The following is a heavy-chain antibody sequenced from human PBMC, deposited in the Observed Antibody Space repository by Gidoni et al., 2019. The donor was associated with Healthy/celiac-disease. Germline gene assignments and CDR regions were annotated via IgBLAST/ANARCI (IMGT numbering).Heavy chain of an antibody. D-gene: IGHD2-2*01. J-gene: IGHJ6*02. CDR1: GFTFSSNS. Sequence: QVQLVEPGGGVVQPARSLRLTSSDSGFTFSSNSMHWVRQAPGKGLGWVAVRTYDGSNKNYADAVKGRFTISRDNSKDTMYLQMNSRRAEHKCVYYCARDHVGYCSSTSCYGHYGMDVWGQGTTVTVSS. V-gene: IGHV3-30-3*01. CDR2: RTYDGSNK. CDR3: ARDHVGYCSSTSCYGHYGMDV.